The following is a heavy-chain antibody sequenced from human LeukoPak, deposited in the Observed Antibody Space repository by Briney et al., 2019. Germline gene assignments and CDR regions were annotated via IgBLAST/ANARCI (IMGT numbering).Heavy chain of an antibody. V-gene: IGHV3-53*01. CDR2: IYSGGST. CDR1: GFTVSSNY. CDR3: ARGYGDYDYFDY. D-gene: IGHD4-17*01. Sequence: GGSLRLSCAASGFTVSSNYMSWVRQAPGKGLEWVSVIYSGGSTYYADSVKGRFTIPRDNSKNTLYLQMNSLRAEDTAVYYCARGYGDYDYFDYWGQGTLVTVSS. J-gene: IGHJ4*02.